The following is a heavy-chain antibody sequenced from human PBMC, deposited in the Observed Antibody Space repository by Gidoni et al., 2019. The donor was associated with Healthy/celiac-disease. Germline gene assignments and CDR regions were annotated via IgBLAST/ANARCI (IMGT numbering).Heavy chain of an antibody. CDR3: AKDSSSWYEVMISPITYPYYGMDV. J-gene: IGHJ6*02. Sequence: QVQLVESGGGVVQPGRSLRLSCAASGFTFSSYGLHWVRQAPGKGLEWVAVISYDGSNKYYADSVKGRFTISRDNSKNTLYLQMNSLRAEDTAVYYCAKDSSSWYEVMISPITYPYYGMDVWGQGTTVTVSS. CDR1: GFTFSSYG. D-gene: IGHD6-13*01. V-gene: IGHV3-30*18. CDR2: ISYDGSNK.